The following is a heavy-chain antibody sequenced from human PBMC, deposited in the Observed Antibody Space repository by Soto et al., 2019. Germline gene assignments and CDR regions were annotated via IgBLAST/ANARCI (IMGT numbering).Heavy chain of an antibody. Sequence: SETLSLTCTVSGGSISSSSYYWGWIRQPPGKGLEWIGSIYYSGSTYYNPSLKSRVTISVDTSKNQFSLKLSSVTAADTAVYYCATLATYGAGRYSPYYYYGMDVWGQVTTVTAP. D-gene: IGHD3-10*01. CDR3: ATLATYGAGRYSPYYYYGMDV. V-gene: IGHV4-39*01. J-gene: IGHJ6*02. CDR2: IYYSGST. CDR1: GGSISSSSYY.